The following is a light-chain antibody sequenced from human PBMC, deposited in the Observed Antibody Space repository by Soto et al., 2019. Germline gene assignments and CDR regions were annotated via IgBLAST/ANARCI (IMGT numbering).Light chain of an antibody. CDR2: AAS. CDR1: QSISSY. Sequence: DIQMTQARSSLSASVGDRVTITCRASQSISSYLNWYQQKPGKAPNLLIYAASSLQSGVPSRFTGSGSGTDFTLTISSLQPEDFAAYYCQQSYSTPPSFGQGTRLEIK. V-gene: IGKV1-39*01. J-gene: IGKJ5*01. CDR3: QQSYSTPPS.